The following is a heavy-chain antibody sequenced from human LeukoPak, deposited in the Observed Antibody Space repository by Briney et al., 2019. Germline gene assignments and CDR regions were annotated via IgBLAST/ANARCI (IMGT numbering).Heavy chain of an antibody. Sequence: ASVKVSCKASGFTFTNYNLHWVRQAPGQGLEWMGWISAYNGNTNYAQKLQGRVTMTTDTSTSTAYMELRSLRSDDTAVYYCARDHGDYDLYYFDYWGQGTLVTVSS. CDR2: ISAYNGNT. CDR1: GFTFTNYN. D-gene: IGHD4-17*01. V-gene: IGHV1-18*01. CDR3: ARDHGDYDLYYFDY. J-gene: IGHJ4*02.